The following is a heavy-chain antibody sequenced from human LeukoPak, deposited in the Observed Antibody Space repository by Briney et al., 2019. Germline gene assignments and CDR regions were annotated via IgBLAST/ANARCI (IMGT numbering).Heavy chain of an antibody. Sequence: GGSLRLSCAASGFTFSSYAMSWVRQAPGKGLEWISGISGSGASTYYADSVTGRFTISRDNSRNTLYLQMNSLRGDDTAVYYCAKDVGKWESLHFFDYWGQGTLVTVSS. V-gene: IGHV3-23*01. CDR3: AKDVGKWESLHFFDY. CDR1: GFTFSSYA. CDR2: ISGSGAST. D-gene: IGHD1-26*01. J-gene: IGHJ4*02.